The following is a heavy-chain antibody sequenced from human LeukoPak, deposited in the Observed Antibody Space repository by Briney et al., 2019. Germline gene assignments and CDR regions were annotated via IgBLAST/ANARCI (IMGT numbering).Heavy chain of an antibody. D-gene: IGHD6-19*01. V-gene: IGHV4-4*02. CDR3: ASRGISVAGSLVDY. Sequence: PSETLSLTCAVSGSSISSSYWWSWVRQPPGKGLEWIGEIYHSGSTNHNPSLKSRVTISVDKSKNQFSLKLSSVTAADTAVYYCASRGISVAGSLVDYWGQGILVTVSS. CDR1: GSSISSSYW. J-gene: IGHJ4*02. CDR2: IYHSGST.